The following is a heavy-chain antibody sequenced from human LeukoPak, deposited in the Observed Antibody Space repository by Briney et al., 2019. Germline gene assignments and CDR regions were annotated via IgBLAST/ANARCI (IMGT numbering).Heavy chain of an antibody. CDR3: ARDQKGPGY. CDR1: GFTVSGNY. CDR2: IYSDVNT. D-gene: IGHD6-13*01. J-gene: IGHJ4*02. Sequence: GGSLRLSCAASGFTVSGNYMSWVRQAPGKGMDWVSVIYSDVNTFYADSGKGRFTISRDNSKNTMYLQMNSLRAADTAVYYCARDQKGPGYWGQGTLVTVSS. V-gene: IGHV3-53*01.